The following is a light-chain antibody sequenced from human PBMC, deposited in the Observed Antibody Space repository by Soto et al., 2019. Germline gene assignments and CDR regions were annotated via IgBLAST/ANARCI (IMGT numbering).Light chain of an antibody. CDR2: DAS. J-gene: IGKJ1*01. CDR1: QSVSDTH. Sequence: EIVLTQSPGALSLSPGESATLSCRASQSVSDTHVAWYQQRPGQAPRLLIYDASSLQSGVPSRFSGSGSGTEFTLTISSLQPDDFATYYCQHYKMYSPWTFGQGTKVEIK. CDR3: QHYKMYSPWT. V-gene: IGKV3-20*01.